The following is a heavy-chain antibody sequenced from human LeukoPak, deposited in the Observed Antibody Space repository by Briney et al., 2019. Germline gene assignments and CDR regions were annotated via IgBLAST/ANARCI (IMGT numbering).Heavy chain of an antibody. CDR1: GITLSNYG. CDR3: AKRGVVIRVILVGFHKEAYYFDS. J-gene: IGHJ4*02. CDR2: ISDSGGST. V-gene: IGHV3-23*01. Sequence: GGSLRLSCAVSGITLSNYGMSWVRQAPGKGLEWVAGISDSGGSTNYADSVKGRFTISKDNPKNTLYLQMNSLRAEDTAVYFCAKRGVVIRVILVGFHKEAYYFDSWGQGALVTVSS. D-gene: IGHD3-22*01.